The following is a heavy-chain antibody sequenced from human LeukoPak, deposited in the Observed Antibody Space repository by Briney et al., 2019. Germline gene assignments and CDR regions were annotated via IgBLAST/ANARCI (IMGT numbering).Heavy chain of an antibody. CDR1: GGSINGSGYH. Sequence: SETLSLKCTVAGGSINGSGYHWVWIRQPPGKGLEGIGTIYYRGTTYYNPSLKVRVAISLYTPKNQFSLSLTSMTAADTAVYYCARGSYFDLWGRGTLVTVSS. J-gene: IGHJ2*01. CDR3: ARGSYFDL. CDR2: IYYRGTT. V-gene: IGHV4-39*07.